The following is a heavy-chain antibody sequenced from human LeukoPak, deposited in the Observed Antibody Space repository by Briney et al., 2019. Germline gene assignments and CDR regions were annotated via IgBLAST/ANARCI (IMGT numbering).Heavy chain of an antibody. V-gene: IGHV1-69*10. CDR2: ITPILGTA. Sequence: SSVKVSCKASGGTFSTYAISWVRQAPGQGLEWMGGITPILGTANYAQKFQGRVTINADQSTSTAYMELSSLGSEDTAVYYCARSLIDYGGSYDAFDIWGQGTMVTISS. CDR3: ARSLIDYGGSYDAFDI. CDR1: GGTFSTYA. D-gene: IGHD4-23*01. J-gene: IGHJ3*02.